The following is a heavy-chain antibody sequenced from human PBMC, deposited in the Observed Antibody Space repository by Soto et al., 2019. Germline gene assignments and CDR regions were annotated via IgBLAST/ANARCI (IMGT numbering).Heavy chain of an antibody. J-gene: IGHJ4*02. Sequence: QVPLVQSGAEVKKPGSSVKVSCKASGGTFSSYAISWVRQAPGQGLEWMGGIIPIFGTANYAQKFQGRVTITADESTSTAYMELSSLRSEDTAVYYCASPATRGSGWYHFDYWGQGTLVTVSS. CDR2: IIPIFGTA. V-gene: IGHV1-69*01. D-gene: IGHD6-19*01. CDR3: ASPATRGSGWYHFDY. CDR1: GGTFSSYA.